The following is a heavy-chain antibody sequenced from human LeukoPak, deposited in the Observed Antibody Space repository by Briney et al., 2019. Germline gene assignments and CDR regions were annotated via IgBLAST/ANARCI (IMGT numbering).Heavy chain of an antibody. Sequence: SETLSLTCTVSGGSISSYYWSWIRQPPGKGLEWIGYIYYSGSTNYNPSLKSRVTISVDTSKNQFSLKLSSVTAADTAVYYCARQEYSSIDYWGQGTLVTVSS. CDR2: IYYSGST. CDR3: ARQEYSSIDY. D-gene: IGHD5-18*01. V-gene: IGHV4-59*08. J-gene: IGHJ4*02. CDR1: GGSISSYY.